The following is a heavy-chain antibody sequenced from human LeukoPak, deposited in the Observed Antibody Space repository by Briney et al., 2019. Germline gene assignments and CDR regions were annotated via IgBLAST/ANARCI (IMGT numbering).Heavy chain of an antibody. J-gene: IGHJ6*03. CDR2: IYYSGST. V-gene: IGHV4-59*01. Sequence: PSETLSLTCTVSGGSISSYYWSWIRQPPGKGLEWIGYIYYSGSTNYNPSLKSRVTISVDTSKNQFSLKLSSVTAADTAVYYCASSYGDYYYYMDVWGKGTTVTISS. D-gene: IGHD4-17*01. CDR1: GGSISSYY. CDR3: ASSYGDYYYYMDV.